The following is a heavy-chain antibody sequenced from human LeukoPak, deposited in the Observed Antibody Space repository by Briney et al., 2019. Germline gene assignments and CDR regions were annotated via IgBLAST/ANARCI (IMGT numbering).Heavy chain of an antibody. CDR3: ARGHIGYYYYYGMDV. J-gene: IGHJ6*02. V-gene: IGHV3-30*09. CDR2: ISYDGSAK. Sequence: GGSLRLSCAASGFTFSRYAMHWVRQAPGKGLEWVAVISYDGSAKYYADSVKGRFAISIDNSRNTLFLQMNSLTAEDTAVYYCARGHIGYYYYYGMDVWGQGTTVTVSS. CDR1: GFTFSRYA.